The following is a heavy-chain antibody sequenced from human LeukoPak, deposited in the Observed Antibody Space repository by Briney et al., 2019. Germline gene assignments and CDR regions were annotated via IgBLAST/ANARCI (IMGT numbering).Heavy chain of an antibody. CDR1: GYTFTGYY. D-gene: IGHD3-10*01. CDR3: AITMVRGVIYMDV. CDR2: INPNSGGT. V-gene: IGHV1-2*02. Sequence: ASVKVSCKASGYTFTGYYMHWVRQAPGQGLEWMGWINPNSGGTNYAQKFQGRVTMTRDTSISTAYMELSGLRSDDTAVYYCAITMVRGVIYMDVWGKGTTVTISS. J-gene: IGHJ6*03.